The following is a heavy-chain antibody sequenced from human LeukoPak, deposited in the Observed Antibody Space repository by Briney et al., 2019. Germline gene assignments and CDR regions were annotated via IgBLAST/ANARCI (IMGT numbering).Heavy chain of an antibody. Sequence: PGGSLRLSCAASGFTFSSYSMNWVREAPGTGLEWVSYISSSSSTLYYADSVKGRFTISRDNAKNSLYLQTNRLRDEDTAVYYCARMVRGVIITLYYFDYWGQGTLVTVSS. J-gene: IGHJ4*02. CDR2: ISSSSSTL. V-gene: IGHV3-48*02. D-gene: IGHD3-10*01. CDR3: ARMVRGVIITLYYFDY. CDR1: GFTFSSYS.